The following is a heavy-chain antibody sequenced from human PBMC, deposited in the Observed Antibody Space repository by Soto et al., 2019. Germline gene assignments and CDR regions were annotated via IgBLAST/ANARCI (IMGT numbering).Heavy chain of an antibody. Sequence: PSETLSLTCTFSGGSISSYYWSLIRQPPGKGLEWIGYIYYSGSTNYNPSLKSRVTISVDTSKNQFSLKLSSVTAADTAVYYCARAPITIFGVPAQDYYYGMDVWGQGTTVTVSS. CDR1: GGSISSYY. D-gene: IGHD3-3*01. V-gene: IGHV4-59*01. J-gene: IGHJ6*02. CDR2: IYYSGST. CDR3: ARAPITIFGVPAQDYYYGMDV.